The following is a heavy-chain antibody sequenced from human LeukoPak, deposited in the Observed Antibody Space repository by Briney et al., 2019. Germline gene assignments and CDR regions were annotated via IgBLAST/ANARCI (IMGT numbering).Heavy chain of an antibody. CDR2: IYYSGST. CDR1: GGSISSRSYY. CDR3: AREVLGYYYYYMDV. J-gene: IGHJ6*03. D-gene: IGHD3-16*01. V-gene: IGHV4-39*07. Sequence: SETLSLTCTVSGGSISSRSYYWGWIRQPPGKGLEWIGIIYYSGSTYSNPSLRSRVTMSVDTSKNQFSLKLSSVTAADTAVYYCAREVLGYYYYYMDVWGKGTTVTISS.